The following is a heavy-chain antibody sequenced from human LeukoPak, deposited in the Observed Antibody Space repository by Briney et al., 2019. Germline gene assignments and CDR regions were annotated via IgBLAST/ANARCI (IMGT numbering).Heavy chain of an antibody. CDR1: GGSISSYY. V-gene: IGHV4-59*08. CDR3: ARLHDRSGYYSDWFDP. Sequence: PSETLSLTCTVSGGSISSYYWSWIRQAPGKGLEWIGYIHYSGSTNYNPSLKSRVTISVDTSKNQFSLKLSSVTAADTAVYYCARLHDRSGYYSDWFDPWGQGTLVTVSS. D-gene: IGHD3-22*01. CDR2: IHYSGST. J-gene: IGHJ5*02.